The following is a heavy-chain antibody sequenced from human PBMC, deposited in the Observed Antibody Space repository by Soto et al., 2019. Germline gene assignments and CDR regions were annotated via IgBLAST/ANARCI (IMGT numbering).Heavy chain of an antibody. Sequence: QVQLVQSGAEVKKPGSSVKVSCKASGGTFSSYAISWVRQAPGQGLEWMGGIIPIFGTANYAQKFQGRVTITADESTSTADMELSSLRPEDTAVYYSARDTVSNGWFDPWGQGTLVTVSS. J-gene: IGHJ5*02. CDR3: ARDTVSNGWFDP. CDR2: IIPIFGTA. D-gene: IGHD2-8*01. V-gene: IGHV1-69*01. CDR1: GGTFSSYA.